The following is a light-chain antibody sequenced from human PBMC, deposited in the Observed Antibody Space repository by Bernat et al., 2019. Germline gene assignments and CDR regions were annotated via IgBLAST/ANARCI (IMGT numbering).Light chain of an antibody. CDR1: SSNIGSNT. Sequence: QSVLTQSPSASGTPGQRVTISCSGSSSNIGSNTVTWYQQLPGTAPKLLIYNNNQRPSGVPDRFSGSKSGTSASLAISGLQSEDEADYYCAAWDDSLNGWVFGGGTKLTVL. CDR3: AAWDDSLNGWV. J-gene: IGLJ3*02. CDR2: NNN. V-gene: IGLV1-44*01.